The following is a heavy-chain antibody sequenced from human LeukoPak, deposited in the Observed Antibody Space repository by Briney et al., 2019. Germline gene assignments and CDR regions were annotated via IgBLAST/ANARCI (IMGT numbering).Heavy chain of an antibody. Sequence: GGSLRLSCSASGFTFSSYAMNWVRQAPGKGLEWVSAISGSGGNTCYADSVKGRFTISRDNSKNTRYLQMNSLRAEDTAVYYCAKGRGSGSGGVDYWGQGTLVTVSS. V-gene: IGHV3-23*01. D-gene: IGHD6-19*01. J-gene: IGHJ4*02. CDR1: GFTFSSYA. CDR3: AKGRGSGSGGVDY. CDR2: ISGSGGNT.